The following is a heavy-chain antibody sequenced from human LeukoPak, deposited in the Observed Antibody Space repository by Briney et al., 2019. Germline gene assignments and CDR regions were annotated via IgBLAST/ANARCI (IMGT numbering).Heavy chain of an antibody. CDR3: AKVRGYSYGYFDY. Sequence: PGGSLRLSCATSGFSFSSFWMSWVRQAPGKGLEWVANIKKDGSEKYYVDSVKGRFTISRDNAKNSLYLQMNSLRAEDTALYYCAKVRGYSYGYFDYWGQGTLVTVSS. J-gene: IGHJ4*02. V-gene: IGHV3-7*03. D-gene: IGHD5-18*01. CDR1: GFSFSSFW. CDR2: IKKDGSEK.